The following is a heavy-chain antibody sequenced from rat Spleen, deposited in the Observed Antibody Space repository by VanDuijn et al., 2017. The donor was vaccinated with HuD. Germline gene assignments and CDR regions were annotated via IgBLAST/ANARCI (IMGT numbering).Heavy chain of an antibody. Sequence: EVQLVESGGGLVQPGRSLKLSCAASGFTFDDYEMTWVRQVPKNGLEWVGSITNTGVNAYYPDSVKGRFTISRENAKSTLYLQMNGLKSEDSATYYCTREGYDGTSSGFDYWGQGVMVTVSS. CDR3: TREGYDGTSSGFDY. CDR1: GFTFDDYE. V-gene: IGHV5-31*01. CDR2: ITNTGVNA. J-gene: IGHJ2*01. D-gene: IGHD1-12*02.